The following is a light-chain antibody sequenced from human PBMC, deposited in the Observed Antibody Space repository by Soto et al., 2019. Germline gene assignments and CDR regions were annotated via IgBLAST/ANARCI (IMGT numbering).Light chain of an antibody. CDR3: LQDYDYPWT. CDR2: AAS. CDR1: QGIRND. V-gene: IGKV1-6*01. Sequence: AIQITQSPSSLSASVGDRVTITCRASQGIRNDLGWYQQKPGKAPKLLIFAASSLQSGVPSRFSGSGSGTDFTLTIISLQPEDFATYYCLQDYDYPWTFGQGTKVEIK. J-gene: IGKJ1*01.